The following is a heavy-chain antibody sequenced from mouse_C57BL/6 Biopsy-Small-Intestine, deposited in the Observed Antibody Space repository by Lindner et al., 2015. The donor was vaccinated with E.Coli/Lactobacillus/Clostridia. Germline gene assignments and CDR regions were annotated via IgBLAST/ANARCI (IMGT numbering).Heavy chain of an antibody. CDR1: GNTFSGYY. J-gene: IGHJ4*01. CDR2: ITANSGGA. CDR3: TTQIEGSGLEFDY. V-gene: IGHV1S16*01. D-gene: IGHD1-3*01. Sequence: SVKVSCKASGNTFSGYYVHWMRQAPGQGLEWMGWITANSGGAHYAQKFQGRVTMTRDTSISTVYMELTSLRSDDTAVYYCTTQIEGSGLEFDYWGQGTLVTVSS.